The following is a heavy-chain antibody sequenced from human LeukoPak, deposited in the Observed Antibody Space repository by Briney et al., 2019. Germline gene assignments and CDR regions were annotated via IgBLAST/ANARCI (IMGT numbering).Heavy chain of an antibody. CDR3: AKLFYDFWSGFPGDAFDI. CDR1: GFTFSSYA. V-gene: IGHV3-23*01. Sequence: GGSLRLSCAASGFTFSSYAMSWVRQAPGKGLEWVSAISGSGGSTYYADSVKGRFTISRDNSKNTLYLQMNSLRAEDTAVYYCAKLFYDFWSGFPGDAFDIWGQGTMVTVSS. D-gene: IGHD3-3*01. J-gene: IGHJ3*02. CDR2: ISGSGGST.